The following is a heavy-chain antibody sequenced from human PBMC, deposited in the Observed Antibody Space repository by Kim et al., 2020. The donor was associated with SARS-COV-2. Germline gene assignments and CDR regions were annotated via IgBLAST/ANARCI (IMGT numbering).Heavy chain of an antibody. D-gene: IGHD2-2*01. CDR1: GGSFSGYY. CDR2: INHSGST. J-gene: IGHJ4*02. Sequence: SETLSLTCAVYGGSFSGYYWSWIRQPPGKGLEWIGEINHSGSTNYNPSLKSRVTISVDTSKNQFSLKLSSVTAADTAVYYCARVSVDCSSTSCQYRGFDYWGQGTLVTVSS. V-gene: IGHV4-34*01. CDR3: ARVSVDCSSTSCQYRGFDY.